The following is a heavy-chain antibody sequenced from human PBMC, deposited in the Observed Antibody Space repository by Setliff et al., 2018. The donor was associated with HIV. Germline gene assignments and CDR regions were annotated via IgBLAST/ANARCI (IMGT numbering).Heavy chain of an antibody. Sequence: ASVKVSCKASGYTLTDYYMHWVQQAPGKGLEWMGRVDPEDGETIYAEKFQGRVTITTDESTSTAYMELSSLRSEDTAVYYCASAGAWQRNALDIWGQGTMVTVS. D-gene: IGHD5-12*01. J-gene: IGHJ3*02. CDR2: VDPEDGET. V-gene: IGHV1-69-2*01. CDR3: ASAGAWQRNALDI. CDR1: GYTLTDYY.